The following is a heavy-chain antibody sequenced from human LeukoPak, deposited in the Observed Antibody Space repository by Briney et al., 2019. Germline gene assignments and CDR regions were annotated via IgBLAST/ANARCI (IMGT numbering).Heavy chain of an antibody. CDR2: INPNSGGT. Sequence: ASVEVSCKASGYTFTGYYMHWVRQAPGQGLEWMGWINPNSGGTNYAQKFQGRVTMTRDTSISTAYMELSRLRSDDTAVYYCARGEIDYSKELGYWGQGTLVTVSS. J-gene: IGHJ4*02. D-gene: IGHD4-11*01. CDR1: GYTFTGYY. V-gene: IGHV1-2*02. CDR3: ARGEIDYSKELGY.